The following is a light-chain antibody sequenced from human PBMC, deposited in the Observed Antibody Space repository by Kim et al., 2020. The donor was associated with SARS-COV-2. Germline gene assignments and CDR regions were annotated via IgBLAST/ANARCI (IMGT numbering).Light chain of an antibody. CDR1: QSVGTS. V-gene: IGKV3-15*01. CDR2: GAY. J-gene: IGKJ4*01. CDR3: QHSGT. Sequence: EILMTQSPATLSVSPGEGVTLSCRTSQSVGTSLAWYQQKPGQAPRLLIYGAYSRAAGAPARFSGRGSGTQFTLTISSLQSDDFAVYYCQHSGTFGGGTKVDIK.